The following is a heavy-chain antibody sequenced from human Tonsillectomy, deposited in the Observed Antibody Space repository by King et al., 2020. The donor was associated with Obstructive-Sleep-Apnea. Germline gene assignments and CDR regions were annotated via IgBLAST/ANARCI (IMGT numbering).Heavy chain of an antibody. CDR1: GITFRDAW. V-gene: IGHV3-15*01. CDR3: TWMTTVTTIDF. CDR2: IKSQGGGGTT. J-gene: IGHJ4*02. D-gene: IGHD4-17*01. Sequence: ELQLQESGGGLVKPGGSLRVSCAVSGITFRDAWMSWVRQAPGKGLEWVGRIKSQGGGGTTDYAAPGKSRFIISRDDSKNTLYLQMNSLKIEDTAVYYCTWMTTVTTIDFWGQGTQVTVSS.